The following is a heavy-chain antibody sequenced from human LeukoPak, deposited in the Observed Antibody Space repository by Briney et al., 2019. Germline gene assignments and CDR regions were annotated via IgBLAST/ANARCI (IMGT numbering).Heavy chain of an antibody. D-gene: IGHD6-13*01. Sequence: PSETLSLTCTVSGGSISSHYWNWIRQPPGKGLEWIGYIYYSGSTNYNPSLKSRVTISVDTSKNQFSLKLSSVTAADTAVYYCARGAFFYPRQQDPNWFDPWGQGTLVTVSS. CDR1: GGSISSHY. CDR2: IYYSGST. V-gene: IGHV4-59*11. J-gene: IGHJ5*02. CDR3: ARGAFFYPRQQDPNWFDP.